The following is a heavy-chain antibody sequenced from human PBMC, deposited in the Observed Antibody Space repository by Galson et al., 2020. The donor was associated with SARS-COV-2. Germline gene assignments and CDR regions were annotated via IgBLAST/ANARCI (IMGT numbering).Heavy chain of an antibody. D-gene: IGHD6-19*01. V-gene: IGHV3-13*01. J-gene: IGHJ2*01. CDR3: ARASYSSGWPLYWYFDL. CDR2: IGTAGDT. CDR1: GFTFSSYD. Sequence: GESLKISCAASGFTFSSYDMHWVRQATGKGLEWVSAIGTAGDTYYPGSVKGRFTISRENAKNSLYLQMNSLRAGDTAVYYCARASYSSGWPLYWYFDLWGRGTLVTVSS.